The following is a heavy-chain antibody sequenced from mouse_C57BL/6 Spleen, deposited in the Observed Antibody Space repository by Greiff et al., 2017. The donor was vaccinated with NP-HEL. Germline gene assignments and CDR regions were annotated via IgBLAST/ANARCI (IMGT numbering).Heavy chain of an antibody. Sequence: EVQGVESGGGLVQPGGSLKLSCAASGFTFSDYYMYWVRQTPEKRLEWVAYISNGGGSTYYPDTVKGRFTISRDNAKNTLYLQMSRLKSEDTAMYYCARQDYDGYYDYAMDYWGQGTSVTVSS. CDR2: ISNGGGST. CDR3: ARQDYDGYYDYAMDY. D-gene: IGHD2-3*01. V-gene: IGHV5-12*01. J-gene: IGHJ4*01. CDR1: GFTFSDYY.